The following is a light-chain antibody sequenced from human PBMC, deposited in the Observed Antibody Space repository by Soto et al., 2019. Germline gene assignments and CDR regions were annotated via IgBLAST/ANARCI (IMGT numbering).Light chain of an antibody. CDR1: QRVLYSPNSKNY. Sequence: DIVMTQSPDSLAVSLGERATINCKSGQRVLYSPNSKNYLAWYQQKPGQPPKLLIYWATTRESGEPDPFSGRGSGTDFTLTIRSLQAEDVAFNYGQQYQSAPQSFGKRTKVVIK. J-gene: IGKJ1*01. CDR3: QQYQSAPQS. V-gene: IGKV4-1*01. CDR2: WAT.